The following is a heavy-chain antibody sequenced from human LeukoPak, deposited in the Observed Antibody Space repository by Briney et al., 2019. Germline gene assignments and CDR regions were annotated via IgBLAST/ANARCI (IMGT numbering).Heavy chain of an antibody. CDR1: GFTFSSYA. CDR3: AKDRYCSSTSCPAAFDY. J-gene: IGHJ4*02. CDR2: ISGSGGST. D-gene: IGHD2-2*01. V-gene: IGHV3-23*01. Sequence: GGCLRLSCAASGFTFSSYAMNWVRQAPGKGLEWVSAISGSGGSTYYADSVKGRFTISRDNSKNTLYLQMNSLRAEDTAVYYCAKDRYCSSTSCPAAFDYWGQGTLVTVSS.